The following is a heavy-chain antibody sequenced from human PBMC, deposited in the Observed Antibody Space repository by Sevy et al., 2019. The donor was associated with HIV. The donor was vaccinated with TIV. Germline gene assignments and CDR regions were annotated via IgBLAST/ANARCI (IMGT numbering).Heavy chain of an antibody. CDR1: GFKFDDYA. Sequence: GGSLRLSCTASGFKFDDYAMHWVRQPPGKGLEWVSGITWDGDRTGYADSVKGRFSISRDNTKSSLYLRMNSLRAEDTALYYCARDLRRGDILTGYLNYWGQGILVTVYS. CDR3: ARDLRRGDILTGYLNY. J-gene: IGHJ4*02. D-gene: IGHD3-9*01. V-gene: IGHV3-9*01. CDR2: ITWDGDRT.